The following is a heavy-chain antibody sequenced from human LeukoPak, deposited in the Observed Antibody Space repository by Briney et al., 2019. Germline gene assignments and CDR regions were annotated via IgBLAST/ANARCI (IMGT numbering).Heavy chain of an antibody. CDR3: ARGGRSYFDY. CDR2: MYHSGST. J-gene: IGHJ4*02. V-gene: IGHV4-30-2*01. D-gene: IGHD5-12*01. CDR1: GYSIKNGGYS. Sequence: PSQTLSLTRSVSGYSIKNGGYSWSWIRQPPGKGLEWIGYMYHSGSTYYSPSLKSRVTISLDRSKNQFSLNLTSVTAADTAVYYCARGGRSYFDYWGQGTLVTVSS.